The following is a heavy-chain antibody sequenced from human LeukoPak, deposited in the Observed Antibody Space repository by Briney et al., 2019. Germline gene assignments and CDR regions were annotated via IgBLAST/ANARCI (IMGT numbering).Heavy chain of an antibody. J-gene: IGHJ4*02. CDR1: GFTFTRYT. CDR2: IGSSSTFI. CDR3: AKAHPGFDY. V-gene: IGHV3-21*01. Sequence: GGSLRLSCAASGFTFTRYTMNWVRQVPGKGLEWVSSIGSSSTFIYYADSVKGRFTISRDNAKNSLFLQMNSLRADDTAVYYCAKAHPGFDYWGQGTLVTVSS.